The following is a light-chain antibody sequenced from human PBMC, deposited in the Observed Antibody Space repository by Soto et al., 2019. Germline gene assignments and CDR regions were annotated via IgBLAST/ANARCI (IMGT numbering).Light chain of an antibody. J-gene: IGKJ2*01. CDR1: VNIADY. V-gene: IGKV3-20*01. Sequence: PGERATLSCRAGVNIADYVSWYQQKPGQTPRLLIYGASTRATGIPDRFSGSGSGTDFSLTISRLEPEDFAVYYCLQFDISPLYTFGQGTKVDIK. CDR3: LQFDISPLYT. CDR2: GAS.